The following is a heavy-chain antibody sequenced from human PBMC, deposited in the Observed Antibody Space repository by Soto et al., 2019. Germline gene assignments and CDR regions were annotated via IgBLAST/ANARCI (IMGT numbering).Heavy chain of an antibody. D-gene: IGHD6-13*01. Sequence: PGGSLRLSCAASGFTFSSYSMNWVRQAPGKGLEWVSSISSRSSYIYYADSVKGRFTISRDNAKNSLYLQMNSLRAEDTAVYYCARGRGIAADPDYWGQGTLVTVSS. J-gene: IGHJ4*02. CDR2: ISSRSSYI. V-gene: IGHV3-21*01. CDR3: ARGRGIAADPDY. CDR1: GFTFSSYS.